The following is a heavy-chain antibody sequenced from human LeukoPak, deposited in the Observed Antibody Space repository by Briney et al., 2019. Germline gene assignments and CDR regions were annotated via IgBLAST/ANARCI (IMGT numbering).Heavy chain of an antibody. V-gene: IGHV3-30*18. Sequence: SCKASGYTFTSYGMHWVRQAPGKGLEWVAVISYDGSNKYYADSVKGRFTISRDNSKNTLYLQMNSLRAEDTAVYYCAKDNAMATINFNYYGMDVWGQGTTVTVSS. J-gene: IGHJ6*02. CDR3: AKDNAMATINFNYYGMDV. D-gene: IGHD5-24*01. CDR2: ISYDGSNK. CDR1: GYTFTSYG.